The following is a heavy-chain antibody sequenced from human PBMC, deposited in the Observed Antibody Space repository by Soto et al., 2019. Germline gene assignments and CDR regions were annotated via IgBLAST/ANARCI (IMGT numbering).Heavy chain of an antibody. Sequence: PGGSLRLSCAASGFTFSDHYMDWVRQAPGKGLEWVGRTRNKANSYTTEYAASVKGRFTISRDDSKNSLYLQMNSLKTEDTAVYYFARAVFGSGSGGWAYWGQGTLVTVSS. J-gene: IGHJ4*02. CDR3: ARAVFGSGSGGWAY. D-gene: IGHD6-19*01. CDR1: GFTFSDHY. CDR2: TRNKANSYTT. V-gene: IGHV3-72*01.